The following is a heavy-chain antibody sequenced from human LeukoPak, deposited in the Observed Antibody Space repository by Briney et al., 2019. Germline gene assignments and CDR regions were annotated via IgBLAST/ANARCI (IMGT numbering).Heavy chain of an antibody. J-gene: IGHJ4*02. D-gene: IGHD6-19*01. CDR3: ASISGWYFDY. V-gene: IGHV3-74*01. CDR1: GFTFSSYW. CDR2: INPDGSST. Sequence: GGSLRLSCAASGFTFSSYWMHWVRQVPGKGLVWVSRINPDGSSTSYADSVKGRFTISRDNAKNSLYLQMNSLRAEDTAVYYCASISGWYFDYWGQGTLVTVSS.